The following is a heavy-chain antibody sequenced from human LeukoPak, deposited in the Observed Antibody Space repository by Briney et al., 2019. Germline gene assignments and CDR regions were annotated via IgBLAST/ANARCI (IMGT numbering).Heavy chain of an antibody. D-gene: IGHD3-22*01. V-gene: IGHV4-59*12. J-gene: IGHJ4*02. Sequence: SETLSLTCTVSGGSISSYYWSWIRQPPGKGLGWIGHIYGSGSTNYNPSLKSRVTLSVDTSKNQFSLKLSSVTAADTAVYYCARTLDYYDSSGYTFDYWGQGTLVTVSS. CDR3: ARTLDYYDSSGYTFDY. CDR1: GGSISSYY. CDR2: IYGSGST.